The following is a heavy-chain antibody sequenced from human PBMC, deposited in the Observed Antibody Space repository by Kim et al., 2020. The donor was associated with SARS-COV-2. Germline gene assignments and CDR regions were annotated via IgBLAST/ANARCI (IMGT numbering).Heavy chain of an antibody. V-gene: IGHV1-69*13. CDR2: IIPIFGTA. CDR1: GGTFSSYA. J-gene: IGHJ6*02. D-gene: IGHD3-3*01. CDR3: ARSQLEWLSHLYYYYGMDV. Sequence: SVKVSCKASGGTFSSYAISWVRQAPGQGLEWMGGIIPIFGTANYAQKFQGRVTITADESTSTAYMELSSLRSEDTAVYYCARSQLEWLSHLYYYYGMDVWGQGTTVTVSS.